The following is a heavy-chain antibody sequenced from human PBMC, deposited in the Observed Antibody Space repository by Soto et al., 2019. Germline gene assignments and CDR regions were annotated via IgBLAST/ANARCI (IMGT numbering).Heavy chain of an antibody. V-gene: IGHV1-69*13. CDR2: IIPIFGTA. Sequence: SVMVSCEDSGGTFSSYAISWVRQAPGQGLEWMGGIIPIFGTANYAQKFQGRVTITADESTSTASMELSSLRSEDTAVYYCATTFRGYCSGRRFLYAFDIWRQGTMVTV. CDR1: GGTFSSYA. D-gene: IGHD2-15*01. CDR3: ATTFRGYCSGRRFLYAFDI. J-gene: IGHJ3*02.